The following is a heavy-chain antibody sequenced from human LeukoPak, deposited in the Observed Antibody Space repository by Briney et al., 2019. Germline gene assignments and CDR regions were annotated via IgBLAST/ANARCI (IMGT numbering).Heavy chain of an antibody. J-gene: IGHJ4*02. CDR2: IYYSGST. Sequence: SQTLSLTCTVSDGSINSGDYSWSWIRQPPGKGLDWIGCIYYSGSTYYNPSLKSRVTLSVDTSKNQFSLKLSSVTAADTAVYYCDRGGSNWGAYWGQGALVTVSS. V-gene: IGHV4-30-4*01. D-gene: IGHD7-27*01. CDR3: DRGGSNWGAY. CDR1: DGSINSGDYS.